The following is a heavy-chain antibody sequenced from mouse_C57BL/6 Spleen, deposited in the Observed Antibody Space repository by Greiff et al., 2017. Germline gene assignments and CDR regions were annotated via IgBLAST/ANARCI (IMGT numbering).Heavy chain of an antibody. CDR2: INPSNGGT. V-gene: IGHV1-53*01. J-gene: IGHJ4*01. CDR3: ARRGYYYGSSRYAMDY. CDR1: GYTFTSYW. Sequence: QVHVKQPGTELVKPGASVKLSCKASGYTFTSYWMHWVKQRPGQGLEWIGNINPSNGGTNYNEKFKSKATLTVDKSSSTAYMQLSSLTSEDSAVYYCARRGYYYGSSRYAMDYWGQGTSVTGSS. D-gene: IGHD1-1*01.